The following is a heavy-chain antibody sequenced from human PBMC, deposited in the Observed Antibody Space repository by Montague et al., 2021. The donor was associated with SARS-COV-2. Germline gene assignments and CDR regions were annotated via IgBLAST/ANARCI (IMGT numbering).Heavy chain of an antibody. CDR3: AGDLHTVTRRQWYVDL. CDR1: GFTFSDYY. J-gene: IGHJ2*01. Sequence: SLRLSCAASGFTFSDYYMSWIRQAPGKGLESVAYISSGSSAIYYADSVKGRFTVSRDNAKTSLYLQMNGLRVEDTAIYYCAGDLHTVTRRQWYVDLWGRGTLVTVSS. CDR2: ISSGSSAI. V-gene: IGHV3-11*01. D-gene: IGHD4-17*01.